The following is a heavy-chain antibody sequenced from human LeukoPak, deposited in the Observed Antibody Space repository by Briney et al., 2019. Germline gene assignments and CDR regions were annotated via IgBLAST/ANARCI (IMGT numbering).Heavy chain of an antibody. Sequence: GASVKVSCKASGYTFTSYGISWVRQAPGQGLEWMGWINPNSGGTNYAQKFQGRVTMTRDTSISTAYMELSRLRSDDTAVYYCARDRGQLVALYYFDYWGQGTLVTVSS. V-gene: IGHV1-2*02. J-gene: IGHJ4*02. D-gene: IGHD6-6*01. CDR2: INPNSGGT. CDR3: ARDRGQLVALYYFDY. CDR1: GYTFTSYG.